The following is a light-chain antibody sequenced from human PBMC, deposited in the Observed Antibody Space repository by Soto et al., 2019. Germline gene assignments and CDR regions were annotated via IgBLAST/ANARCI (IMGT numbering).Light chain of an antibody. Sequence: EIVLTRSPGTLSLSPGERATLSCRASQSVSSDYLAWYQQSPGQAPRLLIYGASSRATGIPGRFSGSGSGTDFTLTISRLEPEDFAMYYCHQYGSSPLTFGGGTKVEIK. CDR2: GAS. CDR3: HQYGSSPLT. CDR1: QSVSSDY. J-gene: IGKJ4*01. V-gene: IGKV3-20*01.